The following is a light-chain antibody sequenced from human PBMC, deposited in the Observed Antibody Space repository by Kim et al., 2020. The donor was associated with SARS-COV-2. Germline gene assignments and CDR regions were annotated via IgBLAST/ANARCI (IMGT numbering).Light chain of an antibody. CDR2: DVS. CDR1: SSNVGGYKY. CDR3: CSYAGSYNVV. J-gene: IGLJ2*01. V-gene: IGLV2-11*01. Sequence: QSALTQPRSVSGSRGQSVTISCTGTSSNVGGYKYVSWYQHHPGKAPKVMIYDVSKRPSGVSDRFSGSKSGNTASLIISGLQAEDEADYYCCSYAGSYNVVFGGGTKLTVL.